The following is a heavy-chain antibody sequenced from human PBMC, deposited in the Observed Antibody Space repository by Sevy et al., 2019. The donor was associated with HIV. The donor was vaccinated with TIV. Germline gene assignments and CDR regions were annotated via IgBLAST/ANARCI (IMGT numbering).Heavy chain of an antibody. V-gene: IGHV3-74*01. CDR3: ARDRLWGYVDPNDL. D-gene: IGHD5-18*01. Sequence: GGSLRLSCAASEFTFSNFWMHWVRQVPGKGLVWVSRINHDGSTTTYADSVRGRFTISRDNSKNTLFLQMDSLRVDDTALYFCARDRLWGYVDPNDLWGQGTMVTVSS. CDR2: INHDGSTT. CDR1: EFTFSNFW. J-gene: IGHJ3*01.